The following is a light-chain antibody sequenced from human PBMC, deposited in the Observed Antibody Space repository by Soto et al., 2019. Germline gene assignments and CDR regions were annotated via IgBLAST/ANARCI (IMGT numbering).Light chain of an antibody. Sequence: DIQMTQSPSSLSASVGDRVTITCQASQDITNYLNWYQQKPGKAPKLLVYDASNLQTGVPSRFSGSGSGTYFTFTISSLQPEDIATYYCHQYDNLPYTFGQGTKLEIK. J-gene: IGKJ2*01. V-gene: IGKV1-33*01. CDR1: QDITNY. CDR2: DAS. CDR3: HQYDNLPYT.